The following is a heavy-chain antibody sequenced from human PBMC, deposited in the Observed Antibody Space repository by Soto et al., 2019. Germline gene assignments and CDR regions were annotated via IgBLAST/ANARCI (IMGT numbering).Heavy chain of an antibody. V-gene: IGHV4-4*07. D-gene: IGHD3-22*01. CDR3: AREQVTMIVVVTHFDI. CDR2: IYTSGST. Sequence: SETLSLTCTVSGGSISSYYWSWIRQPAGKGLEWIGRIYTSGSTNYNPSLKSRVTMSVDTSKNQFSLKLSSVTAADTAVYYCAREQVTMIVVVTHFDIWGQGTMVTV. CDR1: GGSISSYY. J-gene: IGHJ3*02.